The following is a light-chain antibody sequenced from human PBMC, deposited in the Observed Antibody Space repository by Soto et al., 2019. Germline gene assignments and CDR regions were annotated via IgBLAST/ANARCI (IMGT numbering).Light chain of an antibody. CDR1: QSITSDF. CDR3: QHYDRYPPT. J-gene: IGKJ4*01. V-gene: IGKV3-20*01. CDR2: GAS. Sequence: ESVLTQSPGTLSLSPGERATLSCRASQSITSDFLAWYQQKPGQAPRLLIYGASSRATGIPGRFSGSGSGTDFTLSISRLEPEDCAVYYCQHYDRYPPTFGGGTKVEIK.